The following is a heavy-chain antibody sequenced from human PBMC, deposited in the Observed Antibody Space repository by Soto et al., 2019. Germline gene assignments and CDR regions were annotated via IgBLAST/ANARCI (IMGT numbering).Heavy chain of an antibody. CDR1: GGSISSSSYY. D-gene: IGHD3-3*01. CDR2: IYYSGST. CDR3: ARTYYDFWSGSYGTYYYYGMDV. Sequence: SETLSLTCTVSGGSISSSSYYWGWIRQPPGKGLEWIGSIYYSGSTYYNPSLKSRVTISVDTSKNQFSLKLSSVTAADTAVYYCARTYYDFWSGSYGTYYYYGMDVWGQGTTVTVSS. J-gene: IGHJ6*02. V-gene: IGHV4-39*01.